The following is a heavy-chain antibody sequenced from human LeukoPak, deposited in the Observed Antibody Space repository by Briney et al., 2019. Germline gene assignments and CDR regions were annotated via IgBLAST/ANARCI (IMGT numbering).Heavy chain of an antibody. CDR3: ASDFSESYGTDY. V-gene: IGHV3-33*01. J-gene: IGHJ4*02. CDR2: IWYDGSNK. D-gene: IGHD1-26*01. CDR1: GFTFSSYG. Sequence: GRSLRLSCAASGFTFSSYGMHWVRQAPGKGLEWVAVIWYDGSNKYYADSVKGRFTISRDNSKNTLYLQMNSLRAEDTAVYYCASDFSESYGTDYWGQGTLVTVSS.